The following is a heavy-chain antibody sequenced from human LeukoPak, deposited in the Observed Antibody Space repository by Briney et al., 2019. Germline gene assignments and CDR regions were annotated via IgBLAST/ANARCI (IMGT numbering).Heavy chain of an antibody. D-gene: IGHD2-2*01. CDR2: IYSSGSI. V-gene: IGHV4-59*11. CDR1: GGSISSRY. CDR3: AGLGSGNSWYYFDH. J-gene: IGHJ4*02. Sequence: SETLSLTCTVSGGSISSRYWSWIRQPPGKGLEWIGYIYSSGSITSNPSLKSRVTISEDTSKNQFSLRLRSVTAADTAVYYCAGLGSGNSWYYFDHWGQGTLVTVSS.